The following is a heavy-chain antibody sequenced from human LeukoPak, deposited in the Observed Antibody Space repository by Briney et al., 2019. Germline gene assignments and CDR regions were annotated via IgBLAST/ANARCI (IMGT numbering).Heavy chain of an antibody. Sequence: GASVKVSCKASGYTFTDYYMHWVRQAPGQGLEWMGIINPSGGSTSYAQKFQGRVTMTRDMSTSTVYMELSSLRSEDTAVYYCARAPVLIAAPPTGDYWGQGTLVTVSS. V-gene: IGHV1-46*01. CDR3: ARAPVLIAAPPTGDY. CDR2: INPSGGST. D-gene: IGHD6-6*01. CDR1: GYTFTDYY. J-gene: IGHJ4*02.